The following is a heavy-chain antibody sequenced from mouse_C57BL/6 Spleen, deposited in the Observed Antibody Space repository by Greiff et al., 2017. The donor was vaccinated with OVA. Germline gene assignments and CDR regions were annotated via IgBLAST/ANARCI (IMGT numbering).Heavy chain of an antibody. D-gene: IGHD1-1*01. CDR1: GYTFTGYW. Sequence: QVQLKESGAELMKPGASVKLSCKATGYTFTGYWIEWVKQRPGHGLEWIGEILPGSGSTNYNEKFKGKATFTADTASNTAYMQLSSLTTEDSAIYYCARAIHYYYSSSYVGDFDVWGTGTTVTVSS. V-gene: IGHV1-9*01. CDR3: ARAIHYYYSSSYVGDFDV. CDR2: ILPGSGST. J-gene: IGHJ1*03.